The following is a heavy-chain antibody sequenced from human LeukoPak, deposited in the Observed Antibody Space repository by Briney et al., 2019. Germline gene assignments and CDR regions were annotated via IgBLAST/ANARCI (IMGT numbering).Heavy chain of an antibody. CDR3: ARDRYGSGTYYNEGYFDY. CDR1: GYTSTTYG. J-gene: IGHJ4*02. CDR2: ISSYNDNT. V-gene: IGHV1-18*04. Sequence: GASVKVSCKASGYTSTTYGISWVRQAPGQGLEWMGWISSYNDNTKYAQKLQGRVTMTTDTSTGTAYMELRSLRSDDSAVYYCARDRYGSGTYYNEGYFDYWGQGTLVTVSS. D-gene: IGHD3-10*01.